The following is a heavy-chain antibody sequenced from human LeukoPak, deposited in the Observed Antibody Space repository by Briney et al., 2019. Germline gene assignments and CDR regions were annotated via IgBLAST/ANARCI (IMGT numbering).Heavy chain of an antibody. CDR1: GGSFSGYY. CDR2: INHSGST. Sequence: PSETLSLTCAVYGGSFSGYYWSWIRQPPGKGLEWIGEINHSGSTNYNPSLKSRVTISVGTSKNQFSLKLSSVTAADTAVYYCARGQYCSSTSCYWLRTQYFDYWGQGTLVTVSS. V-gene: IGHV4-34*01. D-gene: IGHD2-2*01. J-gene: IGHJ4*02. CDR3: ARGQYCSSTSCYWLRTQYFDY.